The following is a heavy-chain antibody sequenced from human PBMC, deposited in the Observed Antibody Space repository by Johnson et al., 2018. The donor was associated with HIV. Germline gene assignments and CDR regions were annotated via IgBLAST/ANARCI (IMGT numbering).Heavy chain of an antibody. Sequence: QMLLVESGGGVVQSGRSLRLSCAASGFTFSSYGLHWVRQAPGKGLQWVAFIRNDGSSTRYADSVKGRFTISRDNAKNTLYLQMNSLRAEDTAVYYCARGGKRVMAAFDIWGQGTMVTVSS. CDR2: IRNDGSST. D-gene: IGHD3-16*01. V-gene: IGHV3-30*02. J-gene: IGHJ3*02. CDR1: GFTFSSYG. CDR3: ARGGKRVMAAFDI.